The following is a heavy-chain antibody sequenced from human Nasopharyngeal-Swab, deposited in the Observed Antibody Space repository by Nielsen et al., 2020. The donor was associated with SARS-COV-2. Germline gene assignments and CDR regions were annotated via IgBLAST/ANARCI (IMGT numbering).Heavy chain of an antibody. V-gene: IGHV3-23*01. D-gene: IGHD2/OR15-2a*01. CDR3: AKDLRGPYFF. J-gene: IGHJ4*02. CDR2: IVGSGDISGSGGNT. CDR1: GYSFRTYG. Sequence: GGSLRLSCVASGYSFRTYGMSWVRQAPGNGLEWVAAIVGSGDISGSGGNTYYADSVKGRFTISRDNSKNTLSLQMNSLRAEDTAVYYCAKDLRGPYFFWGQGTLVTVSS.